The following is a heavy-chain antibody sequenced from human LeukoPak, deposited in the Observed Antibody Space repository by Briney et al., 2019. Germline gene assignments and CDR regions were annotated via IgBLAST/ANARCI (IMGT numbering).Heavy chain of an antibody. J-gene: IGHJ2*01. Sequence: SETLSPTCTVSGGSISSSSYYWGWIRQPPGKGLEWIGSIYYSGSTSYNASLKSRVTISVDTSKNQFSLRLSSVTAADTAVYYCASSTATLPWYFDLWGRGTLVTVSS. D-gene: IGHD4-17*01. V-gene: IGHV4-39*07. CDR2: IYYSGST. CDR1: GGSISSSSYY. CDR3: ASSTATLPWYFDL.